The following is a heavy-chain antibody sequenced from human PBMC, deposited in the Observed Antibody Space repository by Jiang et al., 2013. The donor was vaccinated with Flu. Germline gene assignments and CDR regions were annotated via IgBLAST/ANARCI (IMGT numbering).Heavy chain of an antibody. CDR3: ARGGSGNSVSVFDF. J-gene: IGHJ4*02. CDR2: TYYRSKWYS. D-gene: IGHD4-23*01. Sequence: QTLSLTCAISGDSVSRNSASWNWIRQSPSRGLEWLGRTYYRSKWYSDSAVSVKSRVNINPDTSKNQFSLQLNSVTPEDTAVYYCARGGSGNSVSVFDFWGQGTVVTVSS. CDR1: GDSVSRNSAS. V-gene: IGHV6-1*01.